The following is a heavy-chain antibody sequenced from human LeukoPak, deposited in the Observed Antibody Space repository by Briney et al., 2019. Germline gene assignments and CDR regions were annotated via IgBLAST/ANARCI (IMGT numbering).Heavy chain of an antibody. V-gene: IGHV1-2*02. D-gene: IGHD4-17*01. J-gene: IGHJ5*02. CDR2: INPNSGGT. CDR3: ARVVTDGDYPPRFNWFDP. CDR1: GYTFTGYY. Sequence: ASVKVSCKASGYTFTGYYMHWVRQASGQGLEWMGWINPNSGGTNYAQKFQGRVTMTRDTSISTAYMELSRLRSDDTAVYYCARVVTDGDYPPRFNWFDPWGQGTLVTVSS.